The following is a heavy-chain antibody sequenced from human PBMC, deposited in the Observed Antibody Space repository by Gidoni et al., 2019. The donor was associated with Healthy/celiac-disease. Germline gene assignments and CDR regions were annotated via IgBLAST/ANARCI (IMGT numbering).Heavy chain of an antibody. Sequence: LVQSGAEVKKPGESLKISCKGSGYSFTSYWIGWVRQMPGKGLEWMGIIYPGDSDTRYSPSVQGQVTISADKSISTAYLQWSSLKASDTAMYYWASTVDYGGNSEGDAFDIWGQGTMVTVSS. CDR3: ASTVDYGGNSEGDAFDI. CDR1: GYSFTSYW. D-gene: IGHD4-17*01. V-gene: IGHV5-51*03. J-gene: IGHJ3*02. CDR2: IYPGDSDT.